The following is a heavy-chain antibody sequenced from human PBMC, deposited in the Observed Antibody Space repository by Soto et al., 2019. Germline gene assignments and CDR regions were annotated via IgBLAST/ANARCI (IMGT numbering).Heavy chain of an antibody. V-gene: IGHV1-69*13. CDR2: IIPIFGTA. Sequence: ASVKVSCKASGGTFSSYAISWVRQAPGQGLEWMGGIIPIFGTANYAQKFQGRVTITADESTSTAYMELSSLRSEDTAVYYCARGAITIFGVPAPFYYYGMDVWGQGTTVTVSS. CDR1: GGTFSSYA. D-gene: IGHD3-3*01. J-gene: IGHJ6*02. CDR3: ARGAITIFGVPAPFYYYGMDV.